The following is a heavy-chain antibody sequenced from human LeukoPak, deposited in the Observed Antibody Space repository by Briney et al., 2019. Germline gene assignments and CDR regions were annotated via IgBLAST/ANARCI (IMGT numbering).Heavy chain of an antibody. J-gene: IGHJ3*02. CDR1: GFTFSSYW. D-gene: IGHD4-17*01. V-gene: IGHV3-74*01. CDR3: ARDPGDYGDPSDAFDI. CDR2: INSDGSST. Sequence: GGSLRLSCAASGFTFSSYWMHWVRQAPGKGLVWVSRINSDGSSTSYADSVKGRFTSSRDNAKNTLYLQMNSLRAEDTAVYYCARDPGDYGDPSDAFDIWGQGTMVTVSS.